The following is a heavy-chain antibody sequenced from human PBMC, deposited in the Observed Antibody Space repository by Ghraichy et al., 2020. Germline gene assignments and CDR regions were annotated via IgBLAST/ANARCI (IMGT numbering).Heavy chain of an antibody. V-gene: IGHV3-48*02. Sequence: GGSLRLSCAASGFTFSSYSMNWVRQAPGKGLEWVSYISSSSSTIYYADSVKGRFTISRDNAKNSLYLQMNSLRDEDTAVDYCAGVRTYSSGWYGDYYYAMDVWGQGTTVTVSS. J-gene: IGHJ6*02. CDR3: AGVRTYSSGWYGDYYYAMDV. D-gene: IGHD6-19*01. CDR2: ISSSSSTI. CDR1: GFTFSSYS.